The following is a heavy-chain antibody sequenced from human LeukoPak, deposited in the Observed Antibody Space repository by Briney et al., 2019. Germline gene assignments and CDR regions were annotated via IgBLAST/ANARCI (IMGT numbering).Heavy chain of an antibody. CDR2: IYYSRST. Sequence: SETLSLTCTVSGGSISSGDYYWSWIRQPPGKALEWIGYIYYSRSTYYNPSLKSRVTISVDTSKNQFSLKLSSVTAADTAVYYCARASYSSTSHDAFDIWGQGTMVTVSS. V-gene: IGHV4-30-4*08. J-gene: IGHJ3*02. D-gene: IGHD2-2*01. CDR3: ARASYSSTSHDAFDI. CDR1: GGSISSGDYY.